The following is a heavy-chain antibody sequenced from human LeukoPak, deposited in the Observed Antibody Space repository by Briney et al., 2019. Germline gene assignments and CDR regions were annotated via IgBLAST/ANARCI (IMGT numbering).Heavy chain of an antibody. CDR2: INPNSGGT. J-gene: IGHJ6*03. D-gene: IGHD5-18*01. CDR1: GYTFTGYY. V-gene: IGHV1-2*02. Sequence: ASVKVSCKASGYTFTGYYMHWVRQAPGQGLEWMGWINPNSGGTNYAQKFQGRVTMTRDTSISTAYMELSRLRSDDTAVYYCARDASPDTPMVPDDYYYYYMDVWGKGTTVTVSS. CDR3: ARDASPDTPMVPDDYYYYYMDV.